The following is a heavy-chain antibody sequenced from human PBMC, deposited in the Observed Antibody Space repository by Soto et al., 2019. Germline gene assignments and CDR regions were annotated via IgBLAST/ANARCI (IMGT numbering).Heavy chain of an antibody. CDR3: ARSRDGYSFYFYYGMDG. J-gene: IGHJ6*02. Sequence: GGSLRLSCAASGFTFTNYDMHWVRQAPGKGLEWMALILHDGSAEYYADSVKGRFTISRDNSKNTLYLQMNSLRAEDAAVYYCARSRDGYSFYFYYGMDGWGQGTTVTVSS. D-gene: IGHD4-4*01. CDR2: ILHDGSAE. CDR1: GFTFTNYD. V-gene: IGHV3-30*03.